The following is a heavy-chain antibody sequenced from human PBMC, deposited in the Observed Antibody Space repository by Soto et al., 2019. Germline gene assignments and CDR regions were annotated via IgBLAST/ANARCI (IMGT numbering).Heavy chain of an antibody. D-gene: IGHD6-13*01. CDR3: ARSGWAAAGTWDY. Sequence: PGGSLRLSCAASGFTFSDYYMSWIRQAPGKGLEWVSYISSSGSSIYYADSVKGRFTISRDNAKKSLYLQMNSLRAEDTAVYYCARSGWAAAGTWDYWGQGTLVTVSS. V-gene: IGHV3-11*01. CDR1: GFTFSDYY. J-gene: IGHJ4*02. CDR2: ISSSGSSI.